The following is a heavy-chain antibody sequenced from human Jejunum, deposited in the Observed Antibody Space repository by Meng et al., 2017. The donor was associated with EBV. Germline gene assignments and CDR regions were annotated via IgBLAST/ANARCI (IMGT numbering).Heavy chain of an antibody. CDR3: VRGGDYCLVY. Sequence: VQREVPGPGLVKPSGTLSLTCAVSGDSIDSRNWWSWVRQSPERGLEWIGEIYYSGSTNYNPSLKSRVTILVDRSENHFSLHLSSVTAADTAVYYCVRGGDYCLVYWGQGTLVTVSS. CDR1: GDSIDSRNW. CDR2: IYYSGST. V-gene: IGHV4-4*02. J-gene: IGHJ4*02. D-gene: IGHD2-21*02.